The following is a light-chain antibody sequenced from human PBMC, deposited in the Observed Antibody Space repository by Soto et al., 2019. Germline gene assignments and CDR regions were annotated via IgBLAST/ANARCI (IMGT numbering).Light chain of an antibody. CDR2: EVT. V-gene: IGLV2-14*01. Sequence: QSALTQPASVSGSLGQSITISCTGTTSDVGGYNYVSWYQQHPGKAPILMIYEVTNRPSGVPNRLSGSKSGNTASLTISGLQVEDEAEYYCGSYTGSITYVFGTGTKVTVL. J-gene: IGLJ1*01. CDR3: GSYTGSITYV. CDR1: TSDVGGYNY.